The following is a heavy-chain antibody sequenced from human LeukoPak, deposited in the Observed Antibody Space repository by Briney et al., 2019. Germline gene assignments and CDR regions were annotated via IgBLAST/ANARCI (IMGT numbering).Heavy chain of an antibody. Sequence: PSETLSLTCGVYGSSLSGYYWGWIRQPPGKGLEWIGEINHSGSTNYNASLKSRVTISVDTSRKQFSLKLSSVTAADSAMYYCAREPGWTIAARPFDYCGQGTLVTVSS. CDR3: AREPGWTIAARPFDY. J-gene: IGHJ4*02. V-gene: IGHV4-34*01. D-gene: IGHD6-6*01. CDR1: GSSLSGYY. CDR2: INHSGST.